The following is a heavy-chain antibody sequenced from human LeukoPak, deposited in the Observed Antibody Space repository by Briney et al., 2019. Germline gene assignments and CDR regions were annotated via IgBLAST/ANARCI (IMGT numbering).Heavy chain of an antibody. D-gene: IGHD3-10*01. CDR2: ISFDGAYR. CDR1: GFTSSA. J-gene: IGHJ4*02. Sequence: GGSLRLSCAASGFTSSAIHWVRQSPGKGLEWLAIISFDGAYRYYSDSVKGRFTISRDISKNTFYLQMSSLTADDAALYYCAKDQQGGAGSGRFDYWGQGTLVTVSS. V-gene: IGHV3-30*04. CDR3: AKDQQGGAGSGRFDY.